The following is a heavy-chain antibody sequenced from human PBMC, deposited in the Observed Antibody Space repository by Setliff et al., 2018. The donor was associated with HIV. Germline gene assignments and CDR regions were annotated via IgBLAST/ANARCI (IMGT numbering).Heavy chain of an antibody. J-gene: IGHJ4*02. D-gene: IGHD6-13*01. CDR1: GASINSNFYY. CDR3: ARHWLKPIQELQQLPLLDYFDY. V-gene: IGHV4-61*02. CDR2: IYASGST. Sequence: PSETLSLTCTVSGASINSNFYYWSWIRQPAGKALEWIGRIYASGSTNYNPSLKSRVTISVDTSKNQFSLKLSSVTAADTAVYYCARHWLKPIQELQQLPLLDYFDYWGQGTLVTVSS.